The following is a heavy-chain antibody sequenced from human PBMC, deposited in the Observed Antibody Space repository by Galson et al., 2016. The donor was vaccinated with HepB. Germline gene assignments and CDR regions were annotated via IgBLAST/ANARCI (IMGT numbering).Heavy chain of an antibody. V-gene: IGHV4-34*01. J-gene: IGHJ5*02. CDR1: GGSLRGYT. CDR3: ARSRRCSGGVCYSFFLYNWCDH. CDR2: INHGGST. Sequence: SETLSLTCVVYGGSLRGYTWSWIRQPPGKGLEWIGEINHGGSTNYNPSLKRRVTMSVDTSKNQFSLKLTSVTAADTAVYFCARSRRCSGGVCYSFFLYNWCDHWGQGTLVAVSA. D-gene: IGHD2-8*02.